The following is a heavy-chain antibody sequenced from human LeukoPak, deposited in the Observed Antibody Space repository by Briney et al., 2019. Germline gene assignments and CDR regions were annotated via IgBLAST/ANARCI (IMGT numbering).Heavy chain of an antibody. CDR3: ARDLGDSSSWYTPLIDY. CDR1: GFIFSGYT. D-gene: IGHD6-13*01. CDR2: ISSSSAYV. Sequence: PGGSLRLSCAASGFIFSGYTMNWVRQAPGKGLEWVSSISSSSAYVWFADSVKGRFTISRDNAKNSLYLQMNSLRAEDTAVYYCARDLGDSSSWYTPLIDYWGQGTLVTVSS. J-gene: IGHJ4*02. V-gene: IGHV3-21*01.